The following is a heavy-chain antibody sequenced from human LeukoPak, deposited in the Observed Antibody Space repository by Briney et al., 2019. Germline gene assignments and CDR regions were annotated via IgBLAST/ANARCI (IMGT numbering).Heavy chain of an antibody. Sequence: SGGSLRLSCAASGFTFSNAWMSWVRQAPGKGLEWVGRIRSKTNGGTIDYAAPVKDRFTISRDDSKNTLYLQMNSLRAEDTAVYYCAKVAKYYYGSETYYFFEHWGQGTPVTASS. CDR2: IRSKTNGGTI. V-gene: IGHV3-15*01. CDR1: GFTFSNAW. D-gene: IGHD3-10*01. J-gene: IGHJ4*02. CDR3: AKVAKYYYGSETYYFFEH.